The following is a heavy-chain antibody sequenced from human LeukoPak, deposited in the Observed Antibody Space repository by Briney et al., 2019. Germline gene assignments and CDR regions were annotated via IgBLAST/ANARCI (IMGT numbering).Heavy chain of an antibody. Sequence: GASVKVSCKASGGTFSSYAISWVRQAPGQGLEWMGGIIPIFGTANYAQKFQGRVTITADESTSTAYMELSSLRSEDTAVYYCARVGSLFGELLPRDYWGQGTLVTVSS. CDR2: IIPIFGTA. V-gene: IGHV1-69*13. CDR3: ARVGSLFGELLPRDY. CDR1: GGTFSSYA. D-gene: IGHD3-10*01. J-gene: IGHJ4*02.